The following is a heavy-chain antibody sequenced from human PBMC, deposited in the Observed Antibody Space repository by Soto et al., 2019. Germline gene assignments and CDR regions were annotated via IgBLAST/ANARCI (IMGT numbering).Heavy chain of an antibody. Sequence: GGSLRLSCAASGFTFDDYAMHWVRQAPGKGLEWVSGISWNSGSIGYADSVKGRFTISRDNAKNSLYLQMNSLRAEDTALYYCAKVTRGDYAFDIWGQGTMVTVSS. CDR2: ISWNSGSI. D-gene: IGHD5-12*01. V-gene: IGHV3-9*01. CDR3: AKVTRGDYAFDI. CDR1: GFTFDDYA. J-gene: IGHJ3*02.